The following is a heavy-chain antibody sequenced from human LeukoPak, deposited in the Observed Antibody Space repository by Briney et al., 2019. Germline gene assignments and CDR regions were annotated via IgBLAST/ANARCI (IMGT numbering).Heavy chain of an antibody. CDR2: IHPGGTI. J-gene: IGHJ4*02. Sequence: GGSLRLPCAASGFTVSSKYMGWVRQAPGKGLEWVSVIHPGGTIYYADSVKGTFTISRDNSKNTLYLEMNTLRVEDTAVYYCAMYSSAWYAVYWGQGTLVTVSS. CDR1: GFTVSSKY. CDR3: AMYSSAWYAVY. V-gene: IGHV3-66*01. D-gene: IGHD6-19*01.